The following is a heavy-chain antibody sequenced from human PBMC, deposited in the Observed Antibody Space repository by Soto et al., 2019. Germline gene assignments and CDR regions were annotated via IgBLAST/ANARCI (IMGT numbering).Heavy chain of an antibody. D-gene: IGHD2-15*01. J-gene: IGHJ5*02. Sequence: GGSLRLSCAASGFTFDSYAMSWVRQAPGKGLEWVSSIGGSGGHTYYADSVKGRFTISRDNSKNTLYLQMNSLRAEDTAVYYCARPLCSGGRCYTWFDPRGQGTLVTVSS. CDR3: ARPLCSGGRCYTWFDP. CDR2: IGGSGGHT. V-gene: IGHV3-23*01. CDR1: GFTFDSYA.